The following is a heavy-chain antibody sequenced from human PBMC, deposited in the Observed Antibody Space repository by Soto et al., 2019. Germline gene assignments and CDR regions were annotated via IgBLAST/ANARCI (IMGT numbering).Heavy chain of an antibody. V-gene: IGHV4-31*03. Sequence: PSETLSLTCTVSGGSISSGGYYWSWIRQHPGKGLEWIGYIYYSGSTYYNPSLKSRVTISVDTSKNQFSLKLSSVTAADTAVYYCARASYSSGYNNSWFDPWGQGTLVTVSS. CDR3: ARASYSSGYNNSWFDP. D-gene: IGHD3-22*01. J-gene: IGHJ5*02. CDR2: IYYSGST. CDR1: GGSISSGGYY.